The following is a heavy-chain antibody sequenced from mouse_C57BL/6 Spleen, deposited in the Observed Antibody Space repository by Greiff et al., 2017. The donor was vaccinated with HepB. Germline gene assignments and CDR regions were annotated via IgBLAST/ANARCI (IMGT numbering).Heavy chain of an antibody. CDR1: GFTFSDYY. Sequence: VQLKESEGGLVQPGSSMKLSCTASGFTFSDYYMAWVRQVPEKGLEWVANINYDGSSTYYLDSLKSRFIISRDNAKNILYLQMSSLKSEDTATYYCAREGKGYFDYWGQGTTLTVSS. J-gene: IGHJ2*01. V-gene: IGHV5-16*01. CDR3: AREGKGYFDY. CDR2: INYDGSST.